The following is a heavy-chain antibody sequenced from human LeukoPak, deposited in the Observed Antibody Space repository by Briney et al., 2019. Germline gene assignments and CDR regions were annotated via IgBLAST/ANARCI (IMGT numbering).Heavy chain of an antibody. CDR1: GFTFSSYS. Sequence: PGGSLRLSCAASGFTFSSYSMNWVRQAPGKGLEWVASINQDGSEKYYVDSVKGRFTISRDNAKNSLYLQMNSLRAEDTAVYYCAREMTAIFGVVIKDYWGQGTLVTVS. J-gene: IGHJ4*02. CDR3: AREMTAIFGVVIKDY. V-gene: IGHV3-7*01. CDR2: INQDGSEK. D-gene: IGHD3-3*01.